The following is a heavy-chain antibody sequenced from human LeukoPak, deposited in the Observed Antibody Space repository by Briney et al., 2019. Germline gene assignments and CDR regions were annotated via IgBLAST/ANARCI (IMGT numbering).Heavy chain of an antibody. D-gene: IGHD3-10*01. V-gene: IGHV3-48*03. CDR2: ITSSGDDI. CDR1: GFTFSSFE. Sequence: PGRSLRLSCAASGFTFSSFEMNWVRQAPGKGLEWISFITSSGDDIFYADSVKGRFTISRDNAKNSLYLQMNSLRAEDTAVYYCARFPIQMVRGITSYYYGMDVWGQGTTVTVSS. J-gene: IGHJ6*02. CDR3: ARFPIQMVRGITSYYYGMDV.